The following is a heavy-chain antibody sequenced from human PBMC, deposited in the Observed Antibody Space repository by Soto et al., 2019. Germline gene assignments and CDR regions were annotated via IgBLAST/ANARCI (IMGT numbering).Heavy chain of an antibody. D-gene: IGHD2-15*01. CDR3: ERARYSRADFDY. V-gene: IGHV4-59*01. CDR1: GGSISSYY. CDR2: IYYSGST. J-gene: IGHJ4*02. Sequence: SETLSLTCTVSGGSISSYYWSWIRQPPGKGLEWIGYIYYSGSTNYNPSLKSRVTISVDTSKNQFSLKLSSVTAADTAVYYCERARYSRADFDYWGQGTLGTVSS.